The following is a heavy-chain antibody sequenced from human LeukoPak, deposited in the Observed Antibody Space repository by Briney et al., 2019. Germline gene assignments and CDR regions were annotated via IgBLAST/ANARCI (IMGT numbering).Heavy chain of an antibody. CDR1: GDSVSSNSAA. CDR3: ARGYIGTTDY. CDR2: TYYRSKWNK. J-gene: IGHJ4*02. V-gene: IGHV6-1*01. Sequence: SQTLSLTCAISGDSVSSNSAAWNWIRQSPSRGLEWLGRTYYRSKWNKNYAASVKSRITINPDTSKNQLSLQLNSVTPEDTAVYYCARGYIGTTDYWGQGTLVIVSS. D-gene: IGHD1-7*01.